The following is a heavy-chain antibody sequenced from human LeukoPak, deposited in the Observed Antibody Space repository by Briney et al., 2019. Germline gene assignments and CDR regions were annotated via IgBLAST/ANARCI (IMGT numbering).Heavy chain of an antibody. CDR3: AKGFDSSGYSTNDY. CDR2: ISGSGGST. D-gene: IGHD3-22*01. CDR1: GFTFSSYA. V-gene: IGHV3-23*01. J-gene: IGHJ4*02. Sequence: GGSLRPSCAASGFTFSSYAMTWVRQAPGKGLEWFSAISGSGGSTYYADSVKGRFTISRDNSKNTLYLQMNSLRAEDTAVYYCAKGFDSSGYSTNDYWGQGTLVTVSS.